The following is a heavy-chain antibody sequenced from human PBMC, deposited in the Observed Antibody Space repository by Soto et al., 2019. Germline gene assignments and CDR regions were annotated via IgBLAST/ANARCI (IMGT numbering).Heavy chain of an antibody. V-gene: IGHV4-4*02. Sequence: SETLSLTCAVSGGSISSTNWWSWVRQPPGKGLEWIGEIYHSGSTNYNPSLKSRVTISVDKSKNQFSLKLSSVTAADTAVYYCARWSRYYYASDHWGQGTLVTVSS. D-gene: IGHD3-10*01. CDR2: IYHSGST. CDR3: ARWSRYYYASDH. J-gene: IGHJ4*02. CDR1: GGSISSTNW.